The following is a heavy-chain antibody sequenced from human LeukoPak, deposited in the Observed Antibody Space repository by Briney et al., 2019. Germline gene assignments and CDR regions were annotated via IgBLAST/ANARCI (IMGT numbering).Heavy chain of an antibody. CDR1: GFTFSDYY. D-gene: IGHD5-18*01. V-gene: IGHV3-11*01. Sequence: GGSLRLSCAASGFTFSDYYMSWIRQAPGKGLEWVSYISSSGSTIYYADSVKGRFTISRDNAKNSLYPQMNSLRAEDTAVYYCAGFASGYSYGYDAFDIWGQGTMVTVSS. J-gene: IGHJ3*02. CDR3: AGFASGYSYGYDAFDI. CDR2: ISSSGSTI.